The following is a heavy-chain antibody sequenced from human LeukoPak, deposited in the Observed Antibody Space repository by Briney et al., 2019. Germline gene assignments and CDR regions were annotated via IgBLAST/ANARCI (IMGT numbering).Heavy chain of an antibody. D-gene: IGHD5-24*01. CDR3: ARDQRWLQSAGFDY. CDR1: GYTFSKYA. Sequence: ASVKVSCKVSGYTFSKYAISWVRQAPGQGLEWMGWISAYNGNTSYAQRLQGRVTMTTGTSTNTGYMELRSLRSDDTAVYYCARDQRWLQSAGFDYWGQGTLVTVSS. V-gene: IGHV1-18*01. J-gene: IGHJ4*02. CDR2: ISAYNGNT.